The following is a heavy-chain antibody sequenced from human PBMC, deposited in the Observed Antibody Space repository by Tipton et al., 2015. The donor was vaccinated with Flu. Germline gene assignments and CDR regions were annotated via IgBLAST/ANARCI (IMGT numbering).Heavy chain of an antibody. CDR3: AKEMTTVTTSYY. Sequence: SLRLSCEASGFIFSDFGMHWVRQGPAKGLEWVAVISYDGSNEYYADSVKGRFTISRDNSKNTLYLEMNSLRAEDPAVYYCAKEMTTVTTSYYWGRGNLVTVSS. J-gene: IGHJ4*02. V-gene: IGHV3-30*18. D-gene: IGHD4-17*01. CDR2: ISYDGSNE. CDR1: GFIFSDFG.